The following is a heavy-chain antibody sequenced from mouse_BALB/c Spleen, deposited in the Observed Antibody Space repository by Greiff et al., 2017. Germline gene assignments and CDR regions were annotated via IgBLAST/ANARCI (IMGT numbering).Heavy chain of an antibody. V-gene: IGHV3-6*02. CDR3: AREWWIHYYAMDY. Sequence: EVQLQQSGPGLVKPSQSLSLTCSVTGYSITSGYYWNWIRQFPGNKLEWMGYISYDGSNNYNPSLKNRISITRDTSKNQFFLKLNSVTTEDTATYYCAREWWIHYYAMDYWGQGTSVTVSS. J-gene: IGHJ4*01. CDR2: ISYDGSN. CDR1: GYSITSGYY. D-gene: IGHD1-1*02.